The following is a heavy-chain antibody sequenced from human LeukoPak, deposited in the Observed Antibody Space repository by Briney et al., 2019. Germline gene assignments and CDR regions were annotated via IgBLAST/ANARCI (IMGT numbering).Heavy chain of an antibody. V-gene: IGHV1-2*02. CDR2: NNPNGRTT. Sequence: GASVKVSCKASGYALTDYFLHWVRQAPGQGLEWMGWNNPNGRTTHYAQKFEGRVIMTRDTSINTAYMELTSLTYDDTAVYYCVRSAFDFWGQGTLVTVSS. CDR1: GYALTDYF. CDR3: VRSAFDF. J-gene: IGHJ4*02.